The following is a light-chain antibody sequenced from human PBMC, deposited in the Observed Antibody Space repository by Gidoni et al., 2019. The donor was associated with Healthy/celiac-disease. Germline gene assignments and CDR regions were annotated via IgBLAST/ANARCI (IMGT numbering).Light chain of an antibody. CDR1: QGISSW. V-gene: IGKV1-5*03. Sequence: DIQITQSPSTLSASVGDRVTITCRASQGISSWLAWYQQKPGKAPKLLIYKASSLESGVPSRFSGSGSGTEFTLTISSLQPDDFATYYCQQYNSYRRTFGQGTKVEIK. CDR2: KAS. CDR3: QQYNSYRRT. J-gene: IGKJ1*01.